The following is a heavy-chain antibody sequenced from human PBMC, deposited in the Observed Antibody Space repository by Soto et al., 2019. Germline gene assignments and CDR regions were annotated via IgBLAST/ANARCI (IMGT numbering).Heavy chain of an antibody. D-gene: IGHD3-16*01. J-gene: IGHJ3*02. CDR1: GFTFSSYG. Sequence: QVQLVESGGGVVQPGRSLRLSCAASGFTFSSYGMHWVRQAPGKGLEWVALISYDGSNKYYADSVKGRFTISRDNSKNTLYLQTNSLSTEDTAVYYCAKDLGDGGRGAFDIWGQGTMVTVSS. CDR3: AKDLGDGGRGAFDI. CDR2: ISYDGSNK. V-gene: IGHV3-30*18.